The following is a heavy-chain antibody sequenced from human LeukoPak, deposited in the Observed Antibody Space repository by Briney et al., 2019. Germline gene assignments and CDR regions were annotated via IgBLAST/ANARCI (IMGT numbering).Heavy chain of an antibody. CDR1: GGSFSGYY. D-gene: IGHD6-13*01. J-gene: IGHJ6*03. CDR3: ARKLLAAAGPGEYYYYYMDV. V-gene: IGHV4-34*01. Sequence: SETLSLTCAVYGGSFSGYYWSWIRQPPGKGLEWIGEINHSGSTNYNPSLKSRVTISVDTSKNQFSLKLSSVTAADTAVYYCARKLLAAAGPGEYYYYYMDVWGKGTTVTVSS. CDR2: INHSGST.